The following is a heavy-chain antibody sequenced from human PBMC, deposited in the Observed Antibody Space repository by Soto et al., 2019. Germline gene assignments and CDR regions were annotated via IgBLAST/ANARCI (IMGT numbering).Heavy chain of an antibody. CDR2: IHNSVST. Sequence: SETLSLTCTVSGGSISSGDYYWSWIRQPPGKGLEWIAYIHNSVSTHYNPSLKSRVNISVDTSKNQFSLKLSSVTAADTALYYCARSRYSGSYFFDYWGQGILVT. CDR3: ARSRYSGSYFFDY. V-gene: IGHV4-30-4*01. J-gene: IGHJ4*02. D-gene: IGHD1-26*01. CDR1: GGSISSGDYY.